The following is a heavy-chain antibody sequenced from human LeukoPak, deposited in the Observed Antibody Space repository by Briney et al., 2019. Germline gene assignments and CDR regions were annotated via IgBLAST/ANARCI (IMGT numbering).Heavy chain of an antibody. Sequence: GGSLRLSCAASGFTFSSYWMSWVRQAPGKGLEWVANIKQDGSEKYYVDSVKGRFTISRDNAKNSLFLQMNSLRAEDTAVYYCARERGGIQLWLHWFDYWGQGTLVTVSS. V-gene: IGHV3-7*01. CDR3: ARERGGIQLWLHWFDY. D-gene: IGHD5-18*01. CDR1: GFTFSSYW. CDR2: IKQDGSEK. J-gene: IGHJ4*02.